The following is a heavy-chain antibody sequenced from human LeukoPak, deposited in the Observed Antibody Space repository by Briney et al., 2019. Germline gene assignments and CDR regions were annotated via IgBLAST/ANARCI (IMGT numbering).Heavy chain of an antibody. V-gene: IGHV3-11*06. Sequence: GGSLRLSFAASGFTFSDYYMSWIRQAPGKGLEWVSYISSSDTYTNYADSVKGRFTISRDNAKNSLYLQMNGLRAEDTAVYYCARGPYSSGSSADYWGQGTLVTVSS. CDR1: GFTFSDYY. D-gene: IGHD6-19*01. CDR3: ARGPYSSGSSADY. CDR2: ISSSDTYT. J-gene: IGHJ4*02.